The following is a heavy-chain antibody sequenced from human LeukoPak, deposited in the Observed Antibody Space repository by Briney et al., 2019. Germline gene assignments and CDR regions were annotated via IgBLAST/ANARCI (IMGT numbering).Heavy chain of an antibody. V-gene: IGHV3-15*01. CDR2: IKSKTDGGTT. CDR3: TTALPAADAFDI. CDR1: GFTFSNAW. D-gene: IGHD2-2*01. Sequence: PGGSLRLSCAASGFTFSNAWMSWVRQAPGKGLEWVGRIKSKTDGGTTDYAAPVKGRFTISRDDSKNTLYLQMNSLKTEDTAVYYCTTALPAADAFDIWGQGTMVTVSS. J-gene: IGHJ3*02.